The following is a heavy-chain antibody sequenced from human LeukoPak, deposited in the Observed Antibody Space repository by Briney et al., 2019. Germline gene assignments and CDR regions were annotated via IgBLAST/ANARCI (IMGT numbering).Heavy chain of an antibody. Sequence: GGSLRLSCAASGFTFSLYWMHWVRQAPGKGLVWVSRINSDGSSTNYADSVRGRFTISGDNVKNTLYLQMNSLRAGDTAVYYCARDRQNSYGPMEAFDYWGRGTLVTVSS. CDR2: INSDGSST. V-gene: IGHV3-74*01. CDR3: ARDRQNSYGPMEAFDY. J-gene: IGHJ4*02. CDR1: GFTFSLYW. D-gene: IGHD3-10*01.